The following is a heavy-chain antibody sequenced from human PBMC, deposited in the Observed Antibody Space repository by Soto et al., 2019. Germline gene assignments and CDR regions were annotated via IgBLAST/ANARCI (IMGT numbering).Heavy chain of an antibody. CDR3: AKSFEEYFHGSLTYN. CDR1: GYTFTSYG. D-gene: IGHD3-10*01. J-gene: IGHJ4*02. CDR2: INAANGDT. V-gene: IGHV1-3*01. Sequence: GASVKVSCKASGYTFTSYGIHWVRQAPGQRLEWMGWINAANGDTKYSPKFQGRVTITRDTSASTAYMELSSLRSEDTAVYYCAKSFEEYFHGSLTYNCGQGTQVTVSS.